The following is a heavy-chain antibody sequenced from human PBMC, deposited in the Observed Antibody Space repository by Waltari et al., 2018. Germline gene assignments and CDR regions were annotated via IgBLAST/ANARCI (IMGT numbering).Heavy chain of an antibody. CDR2: IIPIFGTA. CDR3: ARGIPGYSSGWYPGAGPFDY. CDR1: GGTFSSYA. Sequence: QVQLVQSGAEVTKPGSSVKVSCTASGGTFSSYAISWVRQAPGQGLEWMGGIIPIFGTANYAQKFQGRVTITADESTSTAYMELSSLRSEDTAVYYCARGIPGYSSGWYPGAGPFDYWGQGTLVTVSS. D-gene: IGHD6-19*01. J-gene: IGHJ4*02. V-gene: IGHV1-69*01.